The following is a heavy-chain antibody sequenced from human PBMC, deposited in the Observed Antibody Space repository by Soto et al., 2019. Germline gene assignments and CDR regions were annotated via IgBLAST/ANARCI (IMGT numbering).Heavy chain of an antibody. V-gene: IGHV4-61*01. CDR2: IYYSGST. CDR3: ARSERLELHHFDY. D-gene: IGHD1-7*01. Sequence: SEILSLTCTVSGGSVSSGSYYWSWIRQPPGKGLEWIGYIYYSGSTNYNPSLKSRVTISVDTSKNQFSLKLSSVTAADTAVYYCARSERLELHHFDYWGQGTLVTVSS. J-gene: IGHJ4*02. CDR1: GGSVSSGSYY.